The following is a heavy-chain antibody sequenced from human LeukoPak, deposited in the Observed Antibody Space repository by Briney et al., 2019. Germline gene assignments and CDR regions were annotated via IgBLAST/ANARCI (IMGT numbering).Heavy chain of an antibody. CDR2: ISGDGANI. CDR1: GFTFSYVY. CDR3: ARDREGTYYDSSGQGAFDI. Sequence: GGSLRLSCAASGFTFSYVYMTWIRQAPGKGLEWVSYISGDGANIFYADSVKGRFTVSRDNAKNSLYLQMNSLRAEDTAVYYCARDREGTYYDSSGQGAFDIWGQGTMVTVSS. J-gene: IGHJ3*02. V-gene: IGHV3-11*04. D-gene: IGHD3-22*01.